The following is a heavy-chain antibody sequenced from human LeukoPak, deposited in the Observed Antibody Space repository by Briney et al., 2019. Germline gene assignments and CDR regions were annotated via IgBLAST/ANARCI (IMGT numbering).Heavy chain of an antibody. D-gene: IGHD1-7*01. CDR2: ISYDGSNK. CDR3: ARGGVVTGTKYALEY. J-gene: IGHJ4*02. V-gene: IGHV3-30*03. Sequence: PGGSLRLSCAASGFTFSSYWMSWVRQAPGKGLEWVAVISYDGSNKYYADSVKGRFTISRDNSKNTLYLQMNSLRHEDTAVYFCARGGVVTGTKYALEYWGQGTLVTVSS. CDR1: GFTFSSYW.